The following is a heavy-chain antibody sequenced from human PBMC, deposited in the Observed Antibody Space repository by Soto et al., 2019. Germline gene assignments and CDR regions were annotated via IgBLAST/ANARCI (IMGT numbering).Heavy chain of an antibody. D-gene: IGHD3-10*01. CDR2: ISGSGVST. CDR3: AKSSLLWFGELWGGACDI. V-gene: IGHV3-23*01. Sequence: PGGSLRLSCAASGFTFSSYSMSWVRQAPGKGLEWVSAISGSGVSTYYADSVKGRFTISRDNSKNTLYLQMNSLRAEDTAVYYCAKSSLLWFGELWGGACDIWGPGTMLTVSS. J-gene: IGHJ3*02. CDR1: GFTFSSYS.